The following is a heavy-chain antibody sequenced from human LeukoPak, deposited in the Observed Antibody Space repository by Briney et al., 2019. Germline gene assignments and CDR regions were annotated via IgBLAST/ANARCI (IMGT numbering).Heavy chain of an antibody. D-gene: IGHD6-19*01. Sequence: SGGSLRLSCAASGFTFSSYAMSWVRQAPGKGLEWVSAISGSGGSTYYADSVKGRFTISRDNSKNTLYLQMNSLRAEDTAVYYCAKMKGGWYLSNPFDYWGQGTLVTVSS. CDR1: GFTFSSYA. J-gene: IGHJ4*02. CDR2: ISGSGGST. V-gene: IGHV3-23*01. CDR3: AKMKGGWYLSNPFDY.